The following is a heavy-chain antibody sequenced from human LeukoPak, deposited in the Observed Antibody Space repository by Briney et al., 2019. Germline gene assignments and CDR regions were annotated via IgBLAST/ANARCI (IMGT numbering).Heavy chain of an antibody. D-gene: IGHD4-11*01. J-gene: IGHJ4*02. CDR1: GYTFTTYG. V-gene: IGHV1-18*01. Sequence: ASVKVSCKASGYTFTTYGFSWVRQAPGQGLEWMGWIDTYNGNTNYAQRFQGRVTVTTDTSTSTAYMELRSLRSDDTAVYYCAGALYSSYVLGLYYLDYWGQGTLVTVSS. CDR2: IDTYNGNT. CDR3: AGALYSSYVLGLYYLDY.